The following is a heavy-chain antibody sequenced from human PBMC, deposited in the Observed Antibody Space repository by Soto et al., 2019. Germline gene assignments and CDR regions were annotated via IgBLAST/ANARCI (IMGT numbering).Heavy chain of an antibody. J-gene: IGHJ5*02. D-gene: IGHD1-26*01. CDR3: ARDDIGGATLLNVP. V-gene: IGHV1-18*01. Sequence: GASVKVSCKASGYTFTSYGISWVRQAPGQGLEWMGWISAYNGNTNYAQKLQGRVTMTTDTSTSTAYMELRSLRSDDTAVYYCARDDIGGATLLNVPWGQGTLVTVSS. CDR1: GYTFTSYG. CDR2: ISAYNGNT.